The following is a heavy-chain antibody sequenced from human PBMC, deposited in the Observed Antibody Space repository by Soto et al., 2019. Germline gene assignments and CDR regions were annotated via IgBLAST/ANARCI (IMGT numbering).Heavy chain of an antibody. CDR3: ARLGGGNSGYYYGMDV. D-gene: IGHD2-21*02. V-gene: IGHV5-51*01. J-gene: IGHJ6*02. CDR1: GYSITSHW. CDR2: IYPGDSDT. Sequence: KIPNRGFGYSITSHWIGRMRQIPRKGLEWMGIIYPGDSDTRYSPSFQGQVTISADKSISTAYLQRSSLKASDTAMYYCARLGGGNSGYYYGMDVWGQGTTVTVSS.